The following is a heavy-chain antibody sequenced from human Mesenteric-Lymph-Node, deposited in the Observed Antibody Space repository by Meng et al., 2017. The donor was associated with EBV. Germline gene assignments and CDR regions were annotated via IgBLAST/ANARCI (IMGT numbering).Heavy chain of an antibody. CDR3: ARGATSVFDL. CDR2: TNFRFKWYN. V-gene: IGHV6-1*01. CDR1: GDSVSSNSAS. J-gene: IGHJ2*01. Sequence: QVQLQQSVPGLVKPSXXLSLTXAISGDSVSSNSASWNWIRQSPSRGLGWLGRTNFRFKWYNGYAVSVKSRITLNPSTSKNQFSLQFNSVTPEDTAVYYCARGATSVFDLWGRGTLVTVSS.